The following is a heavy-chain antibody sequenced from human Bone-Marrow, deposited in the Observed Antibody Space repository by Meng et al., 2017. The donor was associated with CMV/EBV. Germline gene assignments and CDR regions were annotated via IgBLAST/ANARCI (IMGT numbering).Heavy chain of an antibody. J-gene: IGHJ6*02. CDR2: IKQDGSEK. Sequence: GESLKLYCAAAGFTFSSYWMSWVRQAPGKGLEWVANIKQDGSEKYYVDSVKGRFTISRDNSKNTLYLQMNSLRAEDTAVYYCARDSGGGHSSSSYFGIDVWGQGTTVTVSS. CDR3: ARDSGGGHSSSSYFGIDV. CDR1: GFTFSSYW. V-gene: IGHV3-7*03. D-gene: IGHD6-6*01.